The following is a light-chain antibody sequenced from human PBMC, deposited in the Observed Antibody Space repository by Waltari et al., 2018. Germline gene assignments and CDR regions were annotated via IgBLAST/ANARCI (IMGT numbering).Light chain of an antibody. CDR3: QQYNSYPWT. J-gene: IGKJ1*01. CDR2: TAS. Sequence: DIQMTQSPSTLSASVGDRVTIACRASQSISNWVAWYQQKPGKAPKFLIYTASKLQSGVPSRFSGSGSGTEFTLTISSLQPDDFATFCCQQYNSYPWTFGQGTKVEIK. V-gene: IGKV1-5*03. CDR1: QSISNW.